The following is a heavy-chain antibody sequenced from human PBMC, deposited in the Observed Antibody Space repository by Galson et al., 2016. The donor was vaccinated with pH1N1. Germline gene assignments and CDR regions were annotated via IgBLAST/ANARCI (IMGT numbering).Heavy chain of an antibody. CDR1: GFSVSKNY. CDR2: IHPGGST. D-gene: IGHD3-9*01. CDR3: ARRKPNFDPHVIDF. V-gene: IGHV4-34*01. J-gene: IGHJ4*02. Sequence: LRLSCAVFGFSVSKNYMSWVCQSPGKGLEWIGEIHPGGSTNYNPSLKSRVTLFADTSRNRFSLNLSSLTAADTALYFCARRKPNFDPHVIDFWGQGALVSVSS.